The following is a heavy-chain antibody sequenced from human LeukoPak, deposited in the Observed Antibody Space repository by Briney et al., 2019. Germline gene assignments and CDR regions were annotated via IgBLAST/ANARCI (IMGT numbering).Heavy chain of an antibody. CDR2: IYSGGST. Sequence: GGSLRLSCAASGFTVNVDYMTWVRQAPGRGLEWVSVIYSGGSTYYADSVKGRFTISRDNSKSTVYLQMNSLRADDTAVYYCARGMQMWKAFDFWGQGTLVTVSS. CDR1: GFTVNVDY. V-gene: IGHV3-53*01. D-gene: IGHD2-8*01. CDR3: ARGMQMWKAFDF. J-gene: IGHJ4*02.